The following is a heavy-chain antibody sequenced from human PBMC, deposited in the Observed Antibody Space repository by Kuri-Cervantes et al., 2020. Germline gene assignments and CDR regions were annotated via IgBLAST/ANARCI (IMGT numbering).Heavy chain of an antibody. D-gene: IGHD4-17*01. CDR3: ARGCYDYGDYCDAFDI. J-gene: IGHJ3*02. V-gene: IGHV3-48*03. CDR1: GFTFSSYA. Sequence: GESLKISCAASGFTFSSYAMSWVRQAPGKGLEWVSAISSSGSTIYYADSVKGRFTISRDNAKNSLYLQMNSLRAEDTAVYYCARGCYDYGDYCDAFDIWGQGTMVTVSS. CDR2: ISSSGSTI.